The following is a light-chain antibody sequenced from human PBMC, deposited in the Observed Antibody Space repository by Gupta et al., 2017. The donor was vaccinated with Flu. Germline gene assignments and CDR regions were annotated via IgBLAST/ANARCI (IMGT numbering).Light chain of an antibody. CDR3: EAWDDSLNGHYV. CDR1: SSNIGSNS. CDR2: SSN. Sequence: QSVLAQPPSASGTPGQRVTISCSGSSSNIGSNSVNWYQQVPGTSPKLLIYSSNQRPSGVPDRFAGSKSGTSASLAISGLQSEEEADYYCEAWDDSLNGHYVFGTGTKVTVL. V-gene: IGLV1-44*01. J-gene: IGLJ1*01.